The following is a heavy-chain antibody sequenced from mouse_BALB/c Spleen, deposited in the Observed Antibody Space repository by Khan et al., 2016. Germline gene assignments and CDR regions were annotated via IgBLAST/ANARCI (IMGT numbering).Heavy chain of an antibody. D-gene: IGHD1-1*01. CDR1: GYSITSDYA. J-gene: IGHJ2*01. CDR3: AVNYYGSPYYFDY. V-gene: IGHV3-2*02. Sequence: QLEESGPGLVKPSQSLSLTCTVTGYSITSDYAWNWIRQFPGNKLEWMGYISYSGSTSYNPSLKSRISITRDTSKNQFFLQLNSVTTEDTATYYCAVNYYGSPYYFDYWGQGTTLTVSS. CDR2: ISYSGST.